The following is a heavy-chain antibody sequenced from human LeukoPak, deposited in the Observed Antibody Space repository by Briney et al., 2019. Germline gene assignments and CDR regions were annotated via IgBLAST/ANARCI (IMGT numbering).Heavy chain of an antibody. CDR2: ISSGSDHI. J-gene: IGHJ4*02. D-gene: IGHD6-19*01. Sequence: PGGSLRLSCVASGFTFSSHSMNWVRQAPGKGLEWVASISSGSDHIYYADSVKGRFTISRDNARNSLYLQMDSLRVEDTAVYYCASSSGSDYWGQRTLVTVSS. CDR1: GFTFSSHS. CDR3: ASSSGSDY. V-gene: IGHV3-21*01.